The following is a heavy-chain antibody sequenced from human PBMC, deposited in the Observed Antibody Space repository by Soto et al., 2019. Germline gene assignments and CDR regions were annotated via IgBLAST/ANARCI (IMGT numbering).Heavy chain of an antibody. J-gene: IGHJ3*01. CDR1: GFTFSIYA. D-gene: IGHD6-25*01. CDR3: AMSAGSGGAFDF. Sequence: EKQLVESGGALAQPGGSLRLSCVASGFTFSIYALPWFRQAPGKGLEWVPLITNNGNTTFFGDSVKGRFSISRDNHKNTLYLQLEKPRAEDTAVYSCAMSAGSGGAFDFWGQGTMVAVSS. V-gene: IGHV3-23*04. CDR2: ITNNGNTT.